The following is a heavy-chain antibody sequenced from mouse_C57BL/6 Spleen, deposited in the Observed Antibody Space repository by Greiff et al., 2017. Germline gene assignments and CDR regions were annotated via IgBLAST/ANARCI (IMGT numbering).Heavy chain of an antibody. V-gene: IGHV1-66*01. CDR3: ARSDDYGDYYAMDY. CDR1: GYSFTSYY. CDR2: IYPGSGNT. Sequence: QVQLQQSGPELVKPGASVKISCKASGYSFTSYYIHWVKQRPGQGLEWIGWIYPGSGNTKYNEKFKGKATLTADTSSSTAYMQLSSLTSEDSAVYYCARSDDYGDYYAMDYWGQGTSVTVSS. J-gene: IGHJ4*01. D-gene: IGHD2-4*01.